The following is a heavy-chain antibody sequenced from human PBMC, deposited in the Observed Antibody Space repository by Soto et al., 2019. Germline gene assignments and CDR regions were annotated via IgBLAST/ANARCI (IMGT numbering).Heavy chain of an antibody. CDR3: ERGGHVVVVTAALDY. V-gene: IGHV1-46*01. D-gene: IGHD2-21*02. J-gene: IGHJ4*02. CDR1: GDTFTDYY. Sequence: QVQLVQSGAEVKKPGASVKVSCKASGDTFTDYYIHWVRQAPGQGLEWMGTVNPSGGHTTDVQHFLGRMTMTRDTSTSTLYMELTSLISEDTAVYYCERGGHVVVVTAALDYWGQGTLVTVSS. CDR2: VNPSGGHT.